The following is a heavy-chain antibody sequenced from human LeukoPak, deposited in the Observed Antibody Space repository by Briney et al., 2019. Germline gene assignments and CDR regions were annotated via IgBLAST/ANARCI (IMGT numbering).Heavy chain of an antibody. CDR3: ARDSAWFDP. Sequence: SETLSLTCTVSGYSISSGYYWGWIRQPPGKGLEWIGSIYHSGSTYYNPSLESRVTISVDTSKNQFSLKLSSVTAADTAVYYCARDSAWFDPWGQGTLVTVSS. V-gene: IGHV4-38-2*02. J-gene: IGHJ5*02. CDR2: IYHSGST. D-gene: IGHD6-19*01. CDR1: GYSISSGYY.